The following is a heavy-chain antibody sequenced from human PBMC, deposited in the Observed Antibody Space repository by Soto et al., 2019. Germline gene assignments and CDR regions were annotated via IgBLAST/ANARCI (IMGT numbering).Heavy chain of an antibody. CDR2: IYATGTT. D-gene: IGHD1-1*01. J-gene: IGHJ5*02. CDR1: GASISGYY. CDR3: VRDGTKTLRDWFDP. V-gene: IGHV4-4*07. Sequence: SEILSLTCTVSGASISGYYWSWIRKSAGKGLEWIGRIYATGTTDYNPSLKSRVMMSVDTSKKQFSLKLRSVTAADTAIYYCVRDGTKTLRDWFDPWGQGISVTV.